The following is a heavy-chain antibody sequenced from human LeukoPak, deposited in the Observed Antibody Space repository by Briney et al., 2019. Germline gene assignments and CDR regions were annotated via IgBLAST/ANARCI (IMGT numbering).Heavy chain of an antibody. CDR1: GGSISSYY. Sequence: SETLSLTCTVSGGSISSYYWSWIRQPAGKGLECIGRIYSSGSTNYNSSLKSRVTMSVDASKNQFSLKLTSVTAADTAVYYCARFRPWGEWLLDYWGQGTLVTVSS. J-gene: IGHJ4*02. V-gene: IGHV4-4*07. CDR2: IYSSGST. CDR3: ARFRPWGEWLLDY. D-gene: IGHD5-12*01.